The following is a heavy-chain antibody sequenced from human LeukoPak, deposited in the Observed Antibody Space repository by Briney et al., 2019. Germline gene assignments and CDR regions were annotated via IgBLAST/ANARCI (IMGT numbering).Heavy chain of an antibody. D-gene: IGHD3-9*01. CDR3: ARTGDFDWSTRVDY. Sequence: GGSLRLSCAASGFTFSDYYMSWIRQAPGKGLEWVSYISSSSSYTNYADSVKGRFTISRDNAKNSLYLQMNSLRAEDTAVYYCARTGDFDWSTRVDYWGQGTLVTVSS. V-gene: IGHV3-11*03. CDR2: ISSSSSYT. J-gene: IGHJ4*02. CDR1: GFTFSDYY.